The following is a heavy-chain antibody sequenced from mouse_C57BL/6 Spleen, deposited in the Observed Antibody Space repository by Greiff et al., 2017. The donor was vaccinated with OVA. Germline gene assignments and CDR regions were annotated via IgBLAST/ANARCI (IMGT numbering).Heavy chain of an antibody. CDR3: ARSGYGSSLYAMDY. J-gene: IGHJ4*01. V-gene: IGHV1-69*01. D-gene: IGHD1-1*01. CDR1: GYTFTSYW. Sequence: VQLQQPGAELVMPGASVKLSCKASGYTFTSYWMHWVKQRPGQGLEWIGEIDPSDSYTNYNQKFKGKSTLTVDKSSSTAYMQLSSLTSEDSAVYYCARSGYGSSLYAMDYWGQGTSVTVSS. CDR2: IDPSDSYT.